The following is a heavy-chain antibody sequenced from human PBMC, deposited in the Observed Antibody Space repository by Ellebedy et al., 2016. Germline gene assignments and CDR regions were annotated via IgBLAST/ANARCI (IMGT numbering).Heavy chain of an antibody. CDR3: AKYSAGLYSGYDYVYYYGMDV. V-gene: IGHV3-11*03. Sequence: GGSLRLSCAASGFTFSDYYMSWIRQAPGKGLEWVSYISSSSSYTNYADSVKGRFTISRDNAKNSLYLQMNSLRAEDTAVYYCAKYSAGLYSGYDYVYYYGMDVWGQGTTVTVSS. D-gene: IGHD5-12*01. CDR2: ISSSSSYT. J-gene: IGHJ6*02. CDR1: GFTFSDYY.